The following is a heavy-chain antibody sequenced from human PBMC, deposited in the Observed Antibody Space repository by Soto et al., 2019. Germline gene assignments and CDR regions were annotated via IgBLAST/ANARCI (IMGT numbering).Heavy chain of an antibody. Sequence: PSETLSLTCTVSGGAVSSGGYYWSWMRHLPGKALEWIGHIHYTGGTSYNPPLKSRISISVQNSENQFSLKMTSLTAADTAVYYCARMTYLDWHFIDQWGLGTLVTV. CDR2: IHYTGGT. D-gene: IGHD3-9*01. CDR1: GGAVSSGGYY. J-gene: IGHJ4*02. CDR3: ARMTYLDWHFIDQ. V-gene: IGHV4-31*03.